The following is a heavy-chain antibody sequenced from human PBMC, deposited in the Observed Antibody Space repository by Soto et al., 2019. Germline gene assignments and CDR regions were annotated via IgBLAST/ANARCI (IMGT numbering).Heavy chain of an antibody. J-gene: IGHJ4*02. CDR3: ARNMEMERFGR. CDR1: GYPFDTYD. CDR2: INPYGGYT. D-gene: IGHD3-3*01. V-gene: IGHV1-8*02. Sequence: ASVKVSCKASGYPFDTYDINWVRQAPGHGLEWMGWINPYGGYTGYAEKFQGRVTLTRNTSINTGYMELSSLKSEDMAVYFWARNMEMERFGRWVQGTLVTVSS.